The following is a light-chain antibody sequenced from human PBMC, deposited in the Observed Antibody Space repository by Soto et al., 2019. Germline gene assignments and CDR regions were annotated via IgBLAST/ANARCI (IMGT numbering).Light chain of an antibody. J-gene: IGLJ1*01. Sequence: QSALTQPRSVSGSPGQTVTISCTGTSSDVGGYNYVSWYQHHPGKAPKLMIYDVTKRPSGVPDRFSGSKSGNTASLTISGLQADDAADYYCCSYAGSYTFYVFGTGTKVTVL. CDR2: DVT. CDR3: CSYAGSYTFYV. V-gene: IGLV2-11*01. CDR1: SSDVGGYNY.